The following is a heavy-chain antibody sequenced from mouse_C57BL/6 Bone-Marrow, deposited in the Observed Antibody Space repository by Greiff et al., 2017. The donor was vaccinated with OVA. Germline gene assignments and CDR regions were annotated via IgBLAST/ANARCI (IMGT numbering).Heavy chain of an antibody. CDR2: IDPSDSYT. J-gene: IGHJ3*01. D-gene: IGHD1-1*01. Sequence: QVQLQQPGAELVRPGTSVKLSCKASGYTFTSYWMHWVKQRPGQGLEWIGVIDPSDSYTNYNQKFKGKATLTVDTSSSTAYMQLSSLTSEDSAVYCGARLVTTVVARAYWGQGTLVTVSA. CDR3: ARLVTTVVARAY. V-gene: IGHV1-59*01. CDR1: GYTFTSYW.